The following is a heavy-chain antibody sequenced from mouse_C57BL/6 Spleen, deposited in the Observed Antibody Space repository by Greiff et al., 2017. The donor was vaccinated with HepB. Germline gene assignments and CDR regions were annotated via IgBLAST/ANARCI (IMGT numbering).Heavy chain of an antibody. Sequence: VQLQQPGAELVKPGASVKMSCKASGYTFTSYWITWVKQRPGQGLEWIGDIYPGSGSTNYNEKFKSKATLTVDTSSSTAYMQLSSLTSEDSAVYYCARGSSDTDYYAMDYWGQGTSVTVSS. D-gene: IGHD1-1*01. V-gene: IGHV1-55*01. J-gene: IGHJ4*01. CDR3: ARGSSDTDYYAMDY. CDR2: IYPGSGST. CDR1: GYTFTSYW.